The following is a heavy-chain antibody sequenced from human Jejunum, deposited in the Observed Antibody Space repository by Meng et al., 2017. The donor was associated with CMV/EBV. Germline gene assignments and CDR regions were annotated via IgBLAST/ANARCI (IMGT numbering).Heavy chain of an antibody. J-gene: IGHJ4*02. Sequence: VSGGSISTSYWTWIRQPPGKGLEWIGYIYYSGNTNYNPSLQSRVTISLDTSKNQFSLKLTSVSAADTAVYYCARANSGFGGNLDYWGQGTLVTVSS. D-gene: IGHD4-23*01. V-gene: IGHV4-59*01. CDR2: IYYSGNT. CDR1: GGSISTSY. CDR3: ARANSGFGGNLDY.